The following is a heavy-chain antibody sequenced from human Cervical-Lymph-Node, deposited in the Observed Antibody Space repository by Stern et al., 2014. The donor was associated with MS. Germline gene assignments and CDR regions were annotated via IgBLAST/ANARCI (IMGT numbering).Heavy chain of an antibody. CDR2: LNSDGTTT. CDR1: GFTFSSYW. J-gene: IGHJ4*02. CDR3: ARGYCSGGSCYLFDY. V-gene: IGHV3-74*02. D-gene: IGHD2-15*01. Sequence: EMQLVESGGGLVKPGGSLRLSCATSGFTFSSYWMHWVRQAPGQGLEWVSRLNSDGTTTVYADSVKGRFTISRDNAKNTVYLQMNSLTAEDTALYYCARGYCSGGSCYLFDYWGQGTLVTVSS.